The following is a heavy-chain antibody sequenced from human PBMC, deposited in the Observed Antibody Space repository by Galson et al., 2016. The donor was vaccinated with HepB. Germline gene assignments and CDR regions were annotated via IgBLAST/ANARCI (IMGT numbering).Heavy chain of an antibody. CDR3: AGAFDY. CDR2: ISHDGTTT. J-gene: IGHJ4*02. CDR1: GFTLNNYG. V-gene: IGHV3-30*03. Sequence: SLRLSCAASGFTLNNYGMHWVRQAPGKGLDWVAVISHDGTTTYSADSVKGRFTISRDNSKHTLYLQMTSLRPEDTAIYYCAGAFDYWGQGILVTVSS.